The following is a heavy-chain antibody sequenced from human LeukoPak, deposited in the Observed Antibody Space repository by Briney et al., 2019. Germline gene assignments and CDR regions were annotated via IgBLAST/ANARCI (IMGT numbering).Heavy chain of an antibody. V-gene: IGHV3-49*03. CDR3: TRDQASFYGDYVEFDY. D-gene: IGHD4-17*01. J-gene: IGHJ4*02. Sequence: SLRLSCTASGFTPADYAMSWFRQAPGKGLEWVGFIRSKAYGGTTDYAASVKGRFTISRDDSKSIVYLQMNSLKTEDTAVYYCTRDQASFYGDYVEFDYWGQGTLVTVSS. CDR1: GFTPADYA. CDR2: IRSKAYGGTT.